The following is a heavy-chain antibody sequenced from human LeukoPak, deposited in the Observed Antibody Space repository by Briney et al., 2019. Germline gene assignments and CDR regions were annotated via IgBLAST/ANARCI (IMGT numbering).Heavy chain of an antibody. Sequence: PGGSLRLSCAASGFTFSSYSMNWVRQAPGKGLEWVSYISSSSSTIYYADSVKGRFTISRDNAKNSLYLQMNSLRAEDTAVYYCAGDYYDSSGYPLASDYWGQGTLVTVSS. CDR3: AGDYYDSSGYPLASDY. V-gene: IGHV3-48*01. CDR2: ISSSSSTI. J-gene: IGHJ4*02. D-gene: IGHD3-22*01. CDR1: GFTFSSYS.